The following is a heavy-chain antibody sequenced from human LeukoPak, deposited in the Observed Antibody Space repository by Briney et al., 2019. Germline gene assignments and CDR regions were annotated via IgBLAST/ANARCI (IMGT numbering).Heavy chain of an antibody. V-gene: IGHV4-31*03. D-gene: IGHD3-22*01. J-gene: IGHJ4*02. Sequence: SQTLSLTCTVSGGSISSGGYYWSWIRQHPGKGLEWIGYIYYSGRTYYNPSLKSRVTISVDKSKNQFSLKLSSVTAADTAVYYCARDSYYDSSGYYYGGLDYWGQGALVTVSS. CDR2: IYYSGRT. CDR1: GGSISSGGYY. CDR3: ARDSYYDSSGYYYGGLDY.